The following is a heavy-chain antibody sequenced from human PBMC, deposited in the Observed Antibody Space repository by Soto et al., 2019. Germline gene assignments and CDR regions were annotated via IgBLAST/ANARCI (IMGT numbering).Heavy chain of an antibody. V-gene: IGHV1-69*13. J-gene: IGHJ6*02. D-gene: IGHD1-20*01. CDR2: IIPIFGTA. CDR3: AREYNWNDVRYGMDV. CDR1: GGTFSSYA. Sequence: SVNVSCKASGGTFSSYAISWVRQAPGQGLGWMGGIIPIFGTANYAQKFQGRVTITADESTSTAYMELSSLRSEDTAVYFCAREYNWNDVRYGMDVWGQGTTVTVSS.